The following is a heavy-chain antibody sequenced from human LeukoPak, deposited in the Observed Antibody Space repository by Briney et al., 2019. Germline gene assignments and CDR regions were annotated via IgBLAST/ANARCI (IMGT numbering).Heavy chain of an antibody. CDR3: ARGEVTISFYYYGMDV. CDR1: GGSFSGYY. J-gene: IGHJ6*02. Sequence: SETLSLTCAVYGGSFSGYYWSWIRQPPGKGLEWIGEINHSGSTNYNSSLKSRVTISVDTSKNQFSLKLSSVTAADTAVYYCARGEVTISFYYYGMDVWGQGTTVTVSS. V-gene: IGHV4-34*01. D-gene: IGHD3-3*01. CDR2: INHSGST.